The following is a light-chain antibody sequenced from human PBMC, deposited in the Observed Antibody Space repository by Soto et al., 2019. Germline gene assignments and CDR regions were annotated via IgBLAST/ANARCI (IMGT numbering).Light chain of an antibody. CDR3: SSYTSSSTLV. V-gene: IGLV2-14*01. J-gene: IGLJ2*01. CDR1: SSDVGGYNY. Sequence: QSALPQPASVSGSPGQSITISCTGTSSDVGGYNYVSWYQQHPGKAPTLMVYDVSNRPSGVSNRFSGSKSGNTASLTISGRQAEDEAEYYCSSYTSSSTLVFGGGTKLTV. CDR2: DVS.